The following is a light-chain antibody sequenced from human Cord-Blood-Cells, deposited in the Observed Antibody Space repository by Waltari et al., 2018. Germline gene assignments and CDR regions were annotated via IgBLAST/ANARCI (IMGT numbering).Light chain of an antibody. J-gene: IGKJ1*01. CDR3: QQSYSTLWT. V-gene: IGKV1-39*01. CDR2: AAS. CDR1: QSISSY. Sequence: LQMTQSPSSLSASVGARVTITGRASQSISSYLNWYQQKPGKAPKLLIYAASSLQSGVPSRFSGSGSGTDFTLTISSLQPEDFATYYCQQSYSTLWTFGQGTKVEIK.